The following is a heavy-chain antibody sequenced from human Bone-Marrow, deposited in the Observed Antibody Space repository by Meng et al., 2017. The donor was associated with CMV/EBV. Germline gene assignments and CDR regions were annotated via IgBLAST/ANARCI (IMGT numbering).Heavy chain of an antibody. CDR1: GYTFTSYG. CDR3: ARVGIQLWLLSPTRGMDV. J-gene: IGHJ6*02. Sequence: ASVKVSCKASGYTFTSYGISWVRQAPGQGLEWMGWISAYNGNTNYAQKLQGRVTMTTDTSTSTAYMELRSLRSDDTAVYCCARVGIQLWLLSPTRGMDVWGQGTTVTVSS. V-gene: IGHV1-18*01. CDR2: ISAYNGNT. D-gene: IGHD5-18*01.